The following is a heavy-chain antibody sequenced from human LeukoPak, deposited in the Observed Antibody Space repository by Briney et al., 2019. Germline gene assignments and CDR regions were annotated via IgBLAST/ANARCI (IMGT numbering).Heavy chain of an antibody. V-gene: IGHV3-33*01. CDR1: GFTFSSYG. D-gene: IGHD3-9*01. CDR3: ARGRRYFDWLLSDGFDY. CDR2: IWYDGSNK. Sequence: PGGSLRLSCAASGFTFSSYGMHWVRQAPGKGLEWVAVIWYDGSNKYYADSVKGRSTISRDNSKNTLYLQMNSLRAEDTAVYYCARGRRYFDWLLSDGFDYWGQGTLVTVSS. J-gene: IGHJ4*02.